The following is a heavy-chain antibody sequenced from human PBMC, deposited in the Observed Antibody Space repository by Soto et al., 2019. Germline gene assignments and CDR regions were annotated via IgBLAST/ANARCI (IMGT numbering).Heavy chain of an antibody. Sequence: EVQLVESGGGLVKPGGSLRLSCAASGFTFSNAWMSWVRQTPGKGLEWVGRIKSKTDAETTDYAAPVKGRFTISRDDSKNALYLQMNILETEDTAVYYCTTLYQGISNWGQGTLVTVSS. J-gene: IGHJ4*02. CDR3: TTLYQGISN. D-gene: IGHD1-20*01. V-gene: IGHV3-15*01. CDR1: GFTFSNAW. CDR2: IKSKTDAETT.